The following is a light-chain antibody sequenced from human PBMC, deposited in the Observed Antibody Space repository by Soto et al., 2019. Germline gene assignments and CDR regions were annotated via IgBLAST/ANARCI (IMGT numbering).Light chain of an antibody. CDR1: RSNIGAGYD. J-gene: IGLJ3*02. CDR2: GNS. Sequence: QSVLTQPPSVSGAPGQRVTISCTGSRSNIGAGYDVHWYQQLPGTAPKLLSYGNSNRPSGVPDRFSGSKSGTSASLAITGLQAEDEADYYCQSYDSSLSGWVFGAGTKVTVL. CDR3: QSYDSSLSGWV. V-gene: IGLV1-40*01.